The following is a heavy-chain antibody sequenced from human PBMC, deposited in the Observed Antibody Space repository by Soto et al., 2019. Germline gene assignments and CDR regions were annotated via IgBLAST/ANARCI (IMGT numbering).Heavy chain of an antibody. CDR3: ARDTRLVRLLFGMDV. D-gene: IGHD6-6*01. J-gene: IGHJ6*02. CDR1: GFTFSSYS. Sequence: QPGGSLRLSFAASGFTFSSYSMNWVRQAPGKGLEWVSYISSSSSTIYYADSVKGRFTISRDNAKNSLYLQMNSLRDEDTAVYYCARDTRLVRLLFGMDVWGQGTTVTVSS. CDR2: ISSSSSTI. V-gene: IGHV3-48*02.